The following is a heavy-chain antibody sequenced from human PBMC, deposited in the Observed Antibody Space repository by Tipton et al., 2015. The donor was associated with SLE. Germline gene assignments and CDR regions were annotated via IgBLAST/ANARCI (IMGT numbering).Heavy chain of an antibody. Sequence: LRLSCTVSGGSINSYYWSWIRQPPGKGLEWIGYIYYSGSTNYKPSLKSRVTISVDTSKNQFSLKLNSVTAADTAMYFCARSPGRLRSMDYWGQGTLVTASS. J-gene: IGHJ4*02. D-gene: IGHD3-3*01. V-gene: IGHV4-59*01. CDR3: ARSPGRLRSMDY. CDR2: IYYSGST. CDR1: GGSINSYY.